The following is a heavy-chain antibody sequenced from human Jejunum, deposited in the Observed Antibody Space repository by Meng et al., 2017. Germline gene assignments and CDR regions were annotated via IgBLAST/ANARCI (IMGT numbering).Heavy chain of an antibody. CDR3: ARATAGNSEYFQN. CDR2: IHYSGGT. D-gene: IGHD4-23*01. Sequence: QVQLQESGTGLVNPPQLLSLTCTVSGGSMNSAGHYWSWIRQDPGKGLEWIGYIHYSGGTYYNPSLKSRVTISVDTSKNQFSLKLNSVSAADTAVYYCARATAGNSEYFQNWGQGTLVTVSS. CDR1: GGSMNSAGHY. V-gene: IGHV4-31*03. J-gene: IGHJ1*01.